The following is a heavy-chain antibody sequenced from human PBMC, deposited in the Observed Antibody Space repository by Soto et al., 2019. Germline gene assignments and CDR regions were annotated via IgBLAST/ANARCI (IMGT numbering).Heavy chain of an antibody. Sequence: PSETLSLTCTVSGGSISSGVYYWSWIRQHPGKGLEWIGYIYYSGSTYYNPSLKSRVTISVDTSKNQFSLKLSSVTAADTAVYYCARDFEYWFDPWGQGTLVTVSS. CDR3: ARDFEYWFDP. CDR1: GGSISSGVYY. V-gene: IGHV4-31*03. CDR2: IYYSGST. J-gene: IGHJ5*02.